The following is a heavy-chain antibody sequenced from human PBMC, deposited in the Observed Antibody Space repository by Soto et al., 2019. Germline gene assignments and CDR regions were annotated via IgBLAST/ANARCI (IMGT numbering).Heavy chain of an antibody. V-gene: IGHV4-4*07. CDR3: ARGMTPPGAPAWYYFDS. CDR1: GASITGTSY. Sequence: PSETLSLTCTVSGASITGTSYWSWIRQPAGKGLEWIGRFSLSGTTNYNPSLRSRVTMSADVSKNQFSLRLTSVTAADTALYYCARGMTPPGAPAWYYFDSWGQGTPVTVSS. CDR2: FSLSGTT. D-gene: IGHD2-8*02. J-gene: IGHJ4*02.